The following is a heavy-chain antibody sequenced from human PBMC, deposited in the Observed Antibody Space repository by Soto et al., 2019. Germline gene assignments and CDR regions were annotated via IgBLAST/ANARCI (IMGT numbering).Heavy chain of an antibody. CDR3: ARAHIAAEQNWFDP. D-gene: IGHD6-6*01. CDR1: GGSISSGGYY. V-gene: IGHV4-31*03. CDR2: IYYSGST. Sequence: SETLSLTCTVSGGSISSGGYYWSWIRQHPGKGLEWIGYIYYSGSTYYSPSLRSRVTISVDTSKNQFSLKLSSVTAADTAVYYCARAHIAAEQNWFDPWGQGTLVTVSS. J-gene: IGHJ5*02.